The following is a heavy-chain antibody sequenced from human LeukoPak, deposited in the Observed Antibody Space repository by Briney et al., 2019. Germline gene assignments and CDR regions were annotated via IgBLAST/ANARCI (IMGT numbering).Heavy chain of an antibody. Sequence: ASVKVSCKASGYTFTSYGISWVRQAPGQGLEWMGWINPNSGGTNYAQKFQGRVTMTRDTSISTAYMELSRLRSDDTAVYYCARLMVRGVINRFDYWGQGTLVTVSS. CDR3: ARLMVRGVINRFDY. J-gene: IGHJ4*02. CDR1: GYTFTSYG. CDR2: INPNSGGT. D-gene: IGHD3-10*01. V-gene: IGHV1-2*02.